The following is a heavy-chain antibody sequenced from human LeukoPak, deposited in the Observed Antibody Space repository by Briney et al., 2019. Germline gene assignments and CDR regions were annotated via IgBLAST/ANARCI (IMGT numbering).Heavy chain of an antibody. D-gene: IGHD6-13*01. CDR2: ISGGGVTS. Sequence: PGGSLRLSCAASGFTFTSYAMTWGRQAPGKGLEWGSAISGGGVTSYYADSVKGRFTISRDNSKSTMYLQTNSLRAEDTAVYYCAKDRYSSSWYYFDSWGQGTLVTVSS. V-gene: IGHV3-23*01. CDR3: AKDRYSSSWYYFDS. CDR1: GFTFTSYA. J-gene: IGHJ4*02.